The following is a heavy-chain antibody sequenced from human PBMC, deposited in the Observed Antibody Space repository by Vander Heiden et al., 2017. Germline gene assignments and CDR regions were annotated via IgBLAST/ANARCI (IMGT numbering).Heavy chain of an antibody. V-gene: IGHV4-39*01. CDR3: ARLRYCATPSCSSMDV. D-gene: IGHD2-15*01. CDR2: VYYTGRT. J-gene: IGHJ6*02. CDR1: GDPMRSDSFY. Sequence: QHKLQESGPGLVKPSEPLSLTCPVSGDPMRSDSFYWGWIRQPPGKGLEWIGNVYYTGRTYYNPSLKSRVSIIVDTSKNQFSLKMNSVTAADTAVYYCARLRYCATPSCSSMDVWGQGTTVAVSS.